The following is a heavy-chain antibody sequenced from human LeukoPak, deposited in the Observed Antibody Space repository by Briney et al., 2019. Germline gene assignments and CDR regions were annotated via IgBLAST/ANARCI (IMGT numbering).Heavy chain of an antibody. CDR2: ININNGGT. D-gene: IGHD4-23*01. Sequence: GASVKVSCKASGYPFTSYYRHWLRQAPGKGLEWIGMININNGGTTYAQSFQARVTMTRDTSTSIVYMELSSLKSEDTAVYYCVGVGGGRQVSFDYWGQGTLVTVST. CDR1: GYPFTSYY. V-gene: IGHV1-46*01. J-gene: IGHJ4*02. CDR3: VGVGGGRQVSFDY.